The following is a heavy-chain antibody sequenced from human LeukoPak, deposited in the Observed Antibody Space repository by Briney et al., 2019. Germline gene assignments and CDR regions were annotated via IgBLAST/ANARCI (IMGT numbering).Heavy chain of an antibody. CDR1: GYTFTSYY. CDR2: SDPKSGGT. CDR3: ARERTAARNWFDP. D-gene: IGHD6-6*01. Sequence: ASVKVSCKTSGYTFTSYYIHWLRQAPGQRFEWMGWSDPKSGGTNYAQKFQGRVTMTRDTSISTAYMELSRLRSDDTAVYYCARERTAARNWFDPWGQGTLVTVSS. J-gene: IGHJ5*02. V-gene: IGHV1-2*02.